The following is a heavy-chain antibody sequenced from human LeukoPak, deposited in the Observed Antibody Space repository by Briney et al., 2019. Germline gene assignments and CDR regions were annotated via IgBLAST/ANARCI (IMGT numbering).Heavy chain of an antibody. CDR2: INPNSGGT. V-gene: IGHV1-2*02. D-gene: IGHD6-19*01. CDR1: GYTFTGYY. CDR3: AKGRVVAGTKSLTYNWFDP. J-gene: IGHJ5*02. Sequence: ASVKVSCKASGYTFTGYYMYWVRQAPGQGLEWMGWINPNSGGTNYAQKFQGRVTMTRDTSISTAYMGLSRLRSDDTAVYYCAKGRVVAGTKSLTYNWFDPWGQGTLVTVSS.